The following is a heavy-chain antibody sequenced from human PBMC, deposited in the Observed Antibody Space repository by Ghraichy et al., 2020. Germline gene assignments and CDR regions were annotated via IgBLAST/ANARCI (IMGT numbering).Heavy chain of an antibody. CDR1: GFTFSSYW. Sequence: GGSLRLSCAASGFTFSSYWMSWVRQAPGKGLEWVANIKQDGSEKYYVDSVKGRFTISRDNAKNSLYLQMNSLRAEDTAVYYCASDTICCPPYYYYGMDVWGQGTTVTVSS. CDR3: ASDTICCPPYYYYGMDV. V-gene: IGHV3-7*01. J-gene: IGHJ6*02. D-gene: IGHD2-2*01. CDR2: IKQDGSEK.